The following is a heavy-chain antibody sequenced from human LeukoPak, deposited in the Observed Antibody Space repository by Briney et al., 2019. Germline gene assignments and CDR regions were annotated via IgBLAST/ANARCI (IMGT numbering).Heavy chain of an antibody. CDR2: IIPIFGTA. D-gene: IGHD3-22*01. V-gene: IGHV1-69*13. Sequence: SVKVSCKASGGTFSSYAISWVRQAPGQGLEWMGGIIPIFGTANYAQKFQGRVTITADESTSTACMELSSLRSEDTAVYYCARGRGITMIVVVPYFDYWGQGTLVTVSS. J-gene: IGHJ4*02. CDR3: ARGRGITMIVVVPYFDY. CDR1: GGTFSSYA.